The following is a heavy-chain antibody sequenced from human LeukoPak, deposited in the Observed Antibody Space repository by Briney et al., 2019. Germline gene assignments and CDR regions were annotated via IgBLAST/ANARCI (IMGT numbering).Heavy chain of an antibody. V-gene: IGHV4-31*03. CDR3: ARRMEYYYGNSGYYFDY. Sequence: SETLSLTCTVSGGSISSGGYYWSWIRQYPGKGLEWIGYIYHSGSTYYNPSLRSRVTISLDMSRNQFSLKLSSVTAADTAVYYCARRMEYYYGNSGYYFDYWGQGALVTVSS. J-gene: IGHJ4*02. CDR1: GGSISSGGYY. CDR2: IYHSGST. D-gene: IGHD3-22*01.